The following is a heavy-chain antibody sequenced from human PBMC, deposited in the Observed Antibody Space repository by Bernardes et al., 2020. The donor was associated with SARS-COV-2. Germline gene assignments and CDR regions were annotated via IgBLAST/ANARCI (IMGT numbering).Heavy chain of an antibody. Sequence: ASVKVSCKASGYTFNNYDINWVRLPTGHGLEWMGGMDPDSGVTGYAQNFRDRVTMTTDSSISTAYMELSSLRPEDTAFYYCAISLRGDTSGHYPFDYWGQGTLVTVSS. CDR1: GYTFNNYD. CDR3: AISLRGDTSGHYPFDY. J-gene: IGHJ4*02. CDR2: MDPDSGVT. V-gene: IGHV1-8*01. D-gene: IGHD3-22*01.